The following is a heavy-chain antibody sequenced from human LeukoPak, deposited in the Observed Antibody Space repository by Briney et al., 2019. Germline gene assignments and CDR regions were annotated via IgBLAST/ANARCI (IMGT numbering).Heavy chain of an antibody. Sequence: PGGSLRLSCEASGFTFSNYNMNWVRQGPGKGLEWVSFISSSGGTIYYADSVEGRFTISRDNAQNSLFLQMNSLRVEDTAVYYCATGSSYDWGQGTLVTVSS. V-gene: IGHV3-48*04. CDR1: GFTFSNYN. CDR2: ISSSGGTI. J-gene: IGHJ4*02. D-gene: IGHD2-15*01. CDR3: ATGSSYD.